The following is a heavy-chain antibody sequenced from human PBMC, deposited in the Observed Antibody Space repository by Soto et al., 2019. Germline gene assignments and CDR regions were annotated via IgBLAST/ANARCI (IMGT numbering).Heavy chain of an antibody. V-gene: IGHV3-48*03. Sequence: GSLGPACSTSGFTFSSYEMNWVRQAPGKGLEWVSYISSSGSTIYYADSVKGRFTISRDNAKNSLYLQMDSLRAEDTAVYYCARDQEAGSFFPYYYGMDVWGQGTKVTVYS. J-gene: IGHJ6*02. CDR3: ARDQEAGSFFPYYYGMDV. CDR1: GFTFSSYE. D-gene: IGHD6-13*01. CDR2: ISSSGSTI.